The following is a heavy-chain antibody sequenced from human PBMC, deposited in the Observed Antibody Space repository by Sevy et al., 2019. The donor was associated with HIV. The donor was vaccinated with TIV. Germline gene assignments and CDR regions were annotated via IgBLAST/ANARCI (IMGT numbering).Heavy chain of an antibody. J-gene: IGHJ4*02. CDR3: AKGSYSISWPNGGGDY. CDR2: ISGSGGST. D-gene: IGHD6-13*01. CDR1: GFTFSSYA. V-gene: IGHV3-23*01. Sequence: GGSLRLSCAASGFTFSSYAMSWVRQAPGKGLEWVSAISGSGGSTYYADSVKVRFTISRNNSKNMLYLQMNSLRAEDTAVYYCAKGSYSISWPNGGGDYWGQGTLVTVSS.